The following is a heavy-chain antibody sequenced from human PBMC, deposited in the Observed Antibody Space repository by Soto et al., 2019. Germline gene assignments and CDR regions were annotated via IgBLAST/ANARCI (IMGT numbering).Heavy chain of an antibody. D-gene: IGHD2-2*01. J-gene: IGHJ4*02. CDR2: IYYSGST. Sequence: QVQLQESGPGLVKPSQTLSLTCTVSGGSISSGDYYWSWIRQPPGKGLEWIGYIYYSGSTYYNPSLKSRVTISVDTSKHQFSLKLSSVTAADTAVYYCAREPVTCSSTSCPLDYWGQGTLVTVSS. V-gene: IGHV4-30-4*01. CDR1: GGSISSGDYY. CDR3: AREPVTCSSTSCPLDY.